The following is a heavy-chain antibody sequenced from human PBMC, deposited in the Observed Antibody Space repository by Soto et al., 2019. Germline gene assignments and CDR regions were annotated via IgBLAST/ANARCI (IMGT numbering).Heavy chain of an antibody. CDR2: IIPISGTA. D-gene: IGHD2-2*01. Sequence: QVQLVQSGAEVKKPGSSVKVSCKASGGTFSSYAISWVRQAPVQGLDWMGGIIPISGTANYAQKFQGRVTIIAEESTSTAYMELSSLRSEDTAVYYCARSQGSSTSLEIYYYYYYGMDVWGQGTTVNVSS. CDR3: ARSQGSSTSLEIYYYYYYGMDV. J-gene: IGHJ6*02. CDR1: GGTFSSYA. V-gene: IGHV1-69*01.